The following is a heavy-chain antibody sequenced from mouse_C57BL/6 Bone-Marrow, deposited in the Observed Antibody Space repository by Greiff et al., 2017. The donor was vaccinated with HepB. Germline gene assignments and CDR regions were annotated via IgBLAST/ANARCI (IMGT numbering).Heavy chain of an antibody. J-gene: IGHJ3*01. D-gene: IGHD2-4*01. CDR3: ARGGNYYDYFLAY. CDR2: IYPRSGNT. V-gene: IGHV1-81*01. CDR1: GYTFTSYG. Sequence: QVQLQQSGAELARPGASVKLSCKASGYTFTSYGISWVKQRSGQGLEWIGEIYPRSGNTYYNEKFKGKATLTADKSSSTAYMELRSLTSEDSAVYCCARGGNYYDYFLAYWGQGTLVTVSA.